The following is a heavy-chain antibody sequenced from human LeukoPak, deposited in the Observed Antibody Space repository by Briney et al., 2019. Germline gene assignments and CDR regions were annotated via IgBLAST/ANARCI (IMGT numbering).Heavy chain of an antibody. CDR1: GITFSSYG. CDR3: ARDMIRGVVNH. J-gene: IGHJ5*02. D-gene: IGHD3-10*01. CDR2: INPSGSFA. V-gene: IGHV3-74*01. Sequence: GGTLRLSCAASGITFSSYGMSWVRQAPGKGLVWVSLINPSGSFATYADSVKGRFTISRDNAKNTLYMHLNSLRVEDTAVYYCARDMIRGVVNHWGQGTLVTVSS.